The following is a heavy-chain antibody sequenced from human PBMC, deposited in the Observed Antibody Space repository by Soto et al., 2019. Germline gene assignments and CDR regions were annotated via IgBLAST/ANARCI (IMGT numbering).Heavy chain of an antibody. Sequence: QVQLVQSGAEVKKPGASVKVSCKASGYTFTSSGISWVRQAPGQGLEWMGWISAYNGNTNYAQKLQGRVTMTTDTATSTAYMELRSLRSDDTAVYYCARESRDDGYNYLVDYWGQGTLVTVSS. J-gene: IGHJ4*02. V-gene: IGHV1-18*01. D-gene: IGHD5-12*01. CDR1: GYTFTSSG. CDR2: ISAYNGNT. CDR3: ARESRDDGYNYLVDY.